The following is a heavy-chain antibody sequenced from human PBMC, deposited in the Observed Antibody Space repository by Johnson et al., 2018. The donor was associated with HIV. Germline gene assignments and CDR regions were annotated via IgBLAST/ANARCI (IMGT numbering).Heavy chain of an antibody. J-gene: IGHJ3*02. CDR2: IYSGGST. CDR3: ARHIVGGTSDAFDI. CDR1: GFTFSSKY. D-gene: IGHD1-26*01. V-gene: IGHV3-66*04. Sequence: VQLVESGGGVVQPGRSLRLSCAASGFTFSSKYMSWVRQAPGKGLEWVSVIYSGGSTYYADSVKGRFTISRDNSKNTAYLQMNSLETEDTAVYYCARHIVGGTSDAFDIWGQGTLVTVSS.